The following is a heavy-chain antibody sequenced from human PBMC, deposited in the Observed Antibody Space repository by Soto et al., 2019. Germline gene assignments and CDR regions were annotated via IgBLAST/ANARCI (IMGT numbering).Heavy chain of an antibody. D-gene: IGHD4-17*01. CDR2: IYYNGYI. CDR3: AIATYGDISNFDY. J-gene: IGHJ4*02. CDR1: GGSISSDGYY. Sequence: QVQLQESGPGLVKPSQTLSLTCTVSGGSISSDGYYWSWIRQHPGKGLEWIGCIYYNGYIYYNPSLTSRVTISKDTSKTQFSLQLSYVTAADTAVYYCAIATYGDISNFDYGGQGTLVTVSS. V-gene: IGHV4-31*03.